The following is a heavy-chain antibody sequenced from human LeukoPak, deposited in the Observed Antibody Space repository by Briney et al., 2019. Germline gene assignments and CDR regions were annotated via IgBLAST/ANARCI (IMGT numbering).Heavy chain of an antibody. D-gene: IGHD3-22*01. CDR1: GGSIGSYY. CDR3: AREGDSSGYPGIIDY. Sequence: PSETLSLTCTASGGSIGSYYWSWIRQPAGKGLEWIRRIYTSGSTNYNPSLKSRVTMSVDTSKNQFSLKLSSVTAADTAVYYCAREGDSSGYPGIIDYWGQGTLVTVSS. J-gene: IGHJ4*02. V-gene: IGHV4-4*07. CDR2: IYTSGST.